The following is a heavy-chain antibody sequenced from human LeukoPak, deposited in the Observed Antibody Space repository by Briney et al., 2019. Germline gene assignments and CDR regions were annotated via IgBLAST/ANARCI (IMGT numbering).Heavy chain of an antibody. V-gene: IGHV4-59*08. CDR3: ARRMATVTDAFDI. J-gene: IGHJ3*02. D-gene: IGHD5-24*01. CDR2: VFQSGTT. CDR1: GDSLTSHF. Sequence: KPSETLSLTCNVSGDSLTSHFWSWIRQTPGKGLEWIGYVFQSGTTNYSPSLKSRVTISLDTSKKQFYLRLASVTAADTAVYYCARRMATVTDAFDIWGRGTMVSVSS.